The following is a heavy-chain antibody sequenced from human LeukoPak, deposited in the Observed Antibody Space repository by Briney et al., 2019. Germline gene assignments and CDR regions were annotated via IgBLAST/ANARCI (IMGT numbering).Heavy chain of an antibody. CDR2: NNPNSGGT. J-gene: IGHJ4*02. CDR3: ASGAGNWQTSKFDY. D-gene: IGHD1-1*01. V-gene: IGHV1-2*02. CDR1: GYTFTDYY. Sequence: ASVKVSCKASGYTFTDYYMHWVRQAPGQGLEWMGWNNPNSGGTNYAQNFQGRVTMTRDTSISTAYMELSRLRSDDTAVYYCASGAGNWQTSKFDYWGQGTLVTVSS.